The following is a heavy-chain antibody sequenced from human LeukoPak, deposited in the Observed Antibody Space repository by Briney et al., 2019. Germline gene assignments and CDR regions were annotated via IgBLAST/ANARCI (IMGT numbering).Heavy chain of an antibody. Sequence: PGGSLRLSCAASGFNHRDHPIHWAREAPGKALECVSLLLNNNDSHKTYYADSVKGRFTISRDNSRNSLYLQMNSLTVEDTALYFCTKGLRAGTYYNAFDYWSQGTLVTVS. CDR1: GFNHRDHP. CDR2: NNNDSHKT. J-gene: IGHJ4*02. V-gene: IGHV3-43*02. CDR3: TKGLRAGTYYNAFDY. D-gene: IGHD3-10*01.